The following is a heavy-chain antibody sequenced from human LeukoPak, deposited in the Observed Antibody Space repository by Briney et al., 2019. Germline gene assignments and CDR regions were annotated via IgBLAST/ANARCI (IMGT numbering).Heavy chain of an antibody. Sequence: ASVKVSCKASGYTFTSYAINWVRQATGQGLEWMGWMNPNSGNTGYAQKFQGRVTITRNTSISTAYMELSSLRSEDTAVYYCARGGGYSGYGEFDPWGQGTLVTVSS. V-gene: IGHV1-8*01. CDR1: GYTFTSYA. J-gene: IGHJ5*02. D-gene: IGHD5-12*01. CDR2: MNPNSGNT. CDR3: ARGGGYSGYGEFDP.